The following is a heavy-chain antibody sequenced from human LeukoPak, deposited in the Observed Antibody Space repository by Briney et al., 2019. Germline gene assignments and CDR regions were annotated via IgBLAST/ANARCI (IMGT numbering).Heavy chain of an antibody. CDR2: INHSGST. J-gene: IGHJ6*02. CDR3: ARAPSKRYCSSTSCYSYYYYGMDV. V-gene: IGHV4-34*01. D-gene: IGHD2-2*02. CDR1: GGSFSGYY. Sequence: SETLSLTCAVYGGSFSGYYWSWIRQPPGKGLEWIGEINHSGSTNYNPSLKSRVTISVDMSKNQFSLKLSSVTAADTAVYYCARAPSKRYCSSTSCYSYYYYGMDVWGQGTTVTVSS.